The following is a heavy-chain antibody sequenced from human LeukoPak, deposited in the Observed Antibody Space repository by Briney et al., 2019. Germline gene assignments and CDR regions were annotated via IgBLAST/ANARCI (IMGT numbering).Heavy chain of an antibody. CDR3: AREGGFYRPLDY. J-gene: IGHJ4*02. D-gene: IGHD3-3*01. V-gene: IGHV4-4*02. CDR1: GXXXTXTNX. CDR2: VHLDGRN. Sequence: TSETLSLTCGVXGXXXTXTNXXXXXXXXXXXGXXWXGEVHLDGRNNYNPSLKXRLTMSVDLSENHISLKLTSVTAADTAVYYCAREGGFYRPLDYSGQGTLVTVSS.